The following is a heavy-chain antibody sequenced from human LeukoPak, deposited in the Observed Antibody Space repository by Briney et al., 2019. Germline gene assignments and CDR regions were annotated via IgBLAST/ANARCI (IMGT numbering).Heavy chain of an antibody. J-gene: IGHJ6*02. D-gene: IGHD6-6*01. CDR1: GGTFSSHA. V-gene: IGHV1-69*01. CDR3: ARSARKYSRLPRYYYGMDV. Sequence: SVKVSCKASGGTFSSHAISWVRQPPGQGLEWMGGIIPIFGTANYAQKFQGRVTITADESTSTAYMELSSLRSEDTAVYYCARSARKYSRLPRYYYGMDVWGQGTTVTVSS. CDR2: IIPIFGTA.